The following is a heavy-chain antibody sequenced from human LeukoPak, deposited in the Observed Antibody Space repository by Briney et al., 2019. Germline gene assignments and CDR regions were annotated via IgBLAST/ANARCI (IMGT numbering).Heavy chain of an antibody. V-gene: IGHV6-1*01. CDR1: GDTVSSNSAS. Sequence: SQTLSLTCAISGDTVSSNSASWNWIPPSTSIGLEWLGRTFYRSKWYNDYAVSVNSRITINPNTSKNQFSLQLTSVTPEETAVYYCARARSGCLDYWGQGTLVTVSS. CDR2: TFYRSKWYN. CDR3: ARARSGCLDY. J-gene: IGHJ4*02. D-gene: IGHD6-19*01.